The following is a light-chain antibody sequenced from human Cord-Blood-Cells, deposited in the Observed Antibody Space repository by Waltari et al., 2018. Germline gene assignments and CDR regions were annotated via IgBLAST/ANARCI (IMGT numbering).Light chain of an antibody. CDR1: SSDVGGYNY. CDR2: DVS. V-gene: IGLV2-14*03. J-gene: IGLJ1*01. Sequence: SALTQPASVSGSPGQSITISCTGTSSDVGGYNYVSWYQQHPGKAPKLMIYDVSNRPSGVSTRFSGSKSGNTASLTISGLQAEDKADYYCSSYTSSSTYVFGTATKVTVL. CDR3: SSYTSSSTYV.